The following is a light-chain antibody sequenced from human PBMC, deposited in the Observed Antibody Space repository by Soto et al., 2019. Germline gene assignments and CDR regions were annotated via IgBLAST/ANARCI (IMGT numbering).Light chain of an antibody. J-gene: IGKJ2*01. CDR2: DAS. V-gene: IGKV1-5*01. CDR3: QQYNSYSQYT. CDR1: QSISNW. Sequence: DIQMTQSPSTLSASVGDRVTITCRASQSISNWLAWYQQKPGKAPKLLIYDASSLESGVPSRFSGSGSGTELTLTISSLQPDEFATYYCQQYNSYSQYTFGLWTKLEIK.